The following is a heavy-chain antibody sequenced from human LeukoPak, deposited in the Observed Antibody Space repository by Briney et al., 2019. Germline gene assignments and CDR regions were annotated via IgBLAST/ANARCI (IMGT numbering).Heavy chain of an antibody. CDR2: IWDDGNNK. V-gene: IGHV3-33*01. Sequence: GGSLRLSCAASALTFTTYVMHWVRQAPGKGLGSVALIWDDGNNKYYADSVKGRFTISRDNSKNTLYLQMNSLRAEDTAIYYCARDNGEWRLNWFDHWGQGTLVTVSS. J-gene: IGHJ5*02. CDR3: ARDNGEWRLNWFDH. D-gene: IGHD2-8*01. CDR1: ALTFTTYV.